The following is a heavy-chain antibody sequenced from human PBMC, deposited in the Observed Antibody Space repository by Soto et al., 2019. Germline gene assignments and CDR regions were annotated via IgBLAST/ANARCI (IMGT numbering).Heavy chain of an antibody. CDR3: ARDGVGTTTYFGYFDD. D-gene: IGHD1-26*01. J-gene: IGHJ4*02. Sequence: GGSLRLSCAASGFTFSGYGMHWVRQAPGKGLEWVAVTRHDGSNTYYADSVRGRFTISRDNSNKMLYLQMNSLRAEDTAVYYCARDGVGTTTYFGYFDDWGQGTLITVSS. CDR1: GFTFSGYG. CDR2: TRHDGSNT. V-gene: IGHV3-33*01.